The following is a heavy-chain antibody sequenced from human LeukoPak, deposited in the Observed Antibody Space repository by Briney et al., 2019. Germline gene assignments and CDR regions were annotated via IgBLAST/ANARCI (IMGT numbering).Heavy chain of an antibody. V-gene: IGHV3-23*01. CDR3: AKLLTYYYDSSCYYPLSLQY. Sequence: GGSLRLSCAASGFTFSSYAMSWVRQAPGKGLEWVSAISGSGGSTYYADSVKGRFTISRDNSKNTLYLQMNSLRAEDTAVYYCAKLLTYYYDSSCYYPLSLQYWGQGTLVTVSS. J-gene: IGHJ4*02. CDR1: GFTFSSYA. CDR2: ISGSGGST. D-gene: IGHD3-22*01.